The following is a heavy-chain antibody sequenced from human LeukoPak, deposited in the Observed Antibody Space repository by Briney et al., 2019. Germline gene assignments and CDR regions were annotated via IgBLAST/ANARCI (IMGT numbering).Heavy chain of an antibody. CDR3: ARGGAVAGRFGY. D-gene: IGHD6-19*01. CDR2: IKQEGSDK. CDR1: GFTFNTYS. J-gene: IGHJ4*02. Sequence: GGSLRLSCEASGFTFNTYSMSWVRQPPGKGLEWVANIKQEGSDKYYVDSVKGRFTISRDNAKNSLYLQMNSLRADDTAVYYCARGGAVAGRFGYGGQGTLVTVSS. V-gene: IGHV3-7*01.